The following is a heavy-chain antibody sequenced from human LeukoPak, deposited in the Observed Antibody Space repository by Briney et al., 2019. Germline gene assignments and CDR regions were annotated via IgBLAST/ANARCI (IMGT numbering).Heavy chain of an antibody. D-gene: IGHD1-26*01. CDR2: IYTSGSP. CDR1: GGSISSYY. J-gene: IGHJ6*03. Sequence: SETLSLTCTVSGGSISSYYWSWIRQPAGKGLEWIGRIYTSGSPNYNPSLKSRVTMSVDTSKNQFSLKLSSVTAADTAVYYCARYHSGSYPYYYYYMDVWGKGTTVTVSS. V-gene: IGHV4-4*07. CDR3: ARYHSGSYPYYYYYMDV.